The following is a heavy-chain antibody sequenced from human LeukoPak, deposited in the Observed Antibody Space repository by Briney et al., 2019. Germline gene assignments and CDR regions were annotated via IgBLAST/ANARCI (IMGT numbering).Heavy chain of an antibody. Sequence: GGSLRLSCSASGFTFSTYKMNWVRQAPGKGLEWVSFIGTSSGAIYYADSVKGRFTISRDDAKKSLYLQMNSLRGEDTAVYYCARNLDSWGQGALVTVAS. V-gene: IGHV3-48*01. J-gene: IGHJ5*01. CDR2: IGTSSGAI. CDR1: GFTFSTYK. CDR3: ARNLDS.